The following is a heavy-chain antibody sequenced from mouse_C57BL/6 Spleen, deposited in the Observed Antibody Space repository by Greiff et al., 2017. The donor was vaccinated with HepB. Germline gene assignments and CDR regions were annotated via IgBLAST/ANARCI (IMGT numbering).Heavy chain of an antibody. J-gene: IGHJ2*01. D-gene: IGHD1-2*01. Sequence: QVQLQQPGAELVRPGSSVKLSCKASGYTFTSYWMHWVKQRPIQGLEWIGNIDPSDSETHYNQKFKDKATLTVDKSSSTAYMQLSSLTSEDSAVYYCAKVDHYYGSHFDYWGQGTTLTVAS. CDR1: GYTFTSYW. CDR2: IDPSDSET. CDR3: AKVDHYYGSHFDY. V-gene: IGHV1-52*01.